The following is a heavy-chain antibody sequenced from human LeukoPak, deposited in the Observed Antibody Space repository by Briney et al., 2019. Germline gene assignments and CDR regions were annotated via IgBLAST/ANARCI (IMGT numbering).Heavy chain of an antibody. CDR3: AKGTAAPGIFDY. D-gene: IGHD6-13*01. CDR1: GFTFSSYW. V-gene: IGHV3-7*03. Sequence: GGSLRLSCAASGFTFSSYWMTWVRQAPGKGLEWVANINQDGSEKYYVDSVKGRFTISRDNSKNTLYLQMNSLRAEDTAVYYCAKGTAAPGIFDYWGQGTLVTVSS. CDR2: INQDGSEK. J-gene: IGHJ4*02.